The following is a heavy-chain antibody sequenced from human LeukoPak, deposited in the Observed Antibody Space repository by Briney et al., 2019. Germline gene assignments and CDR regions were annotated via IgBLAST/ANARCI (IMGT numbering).Heavy chain of an antibody. V-gene: IGHV3-33*06. J-gene: IGHJ4*02. CDR3: AKNRGTTVTTTCFDY. D-gene: IGHD4-11*01. CDR1: GFTFSSYG. CDR2: IWYDGSNK. Sequence: GGSLRLSCAASGFTFSSYGMHWVRQAPGKGLEWVAVIWYDGSNKYYADSVKGRFTISRDNSKNTLYLQMSSLRAEDTAVYYCAKNRGTTVTTTCFDYWGQGTLVTVSS.